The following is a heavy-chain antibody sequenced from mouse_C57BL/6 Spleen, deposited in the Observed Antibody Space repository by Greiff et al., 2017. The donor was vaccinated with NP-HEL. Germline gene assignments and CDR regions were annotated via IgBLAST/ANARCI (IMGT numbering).Heavy chain of an antibody. J-gene: IGHJ2*01. CDR3: ASDYDYELCYFDD. D-gene: IGHD2-4*01. CDR2: INPNYGTT. CDR1: GYSFTDYN. V-gene: IGHV1-39*01. Sequence: VQLKQSGPELVKPGASVKISCKASGYSFTDYNMNWVKQSTGQSLEWIGVINPNYGTTSYNQKFKGKATLTVDPSSSTAYMQLNSLTSEDYAVYYCASDYDYELCYFDDWGKGTTLTVSS.